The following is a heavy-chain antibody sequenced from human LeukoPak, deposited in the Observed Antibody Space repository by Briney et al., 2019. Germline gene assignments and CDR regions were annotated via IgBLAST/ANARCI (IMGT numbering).Heavy chain of an antibody. CDR2: INHSGST. D-gene: IGHD3-10*01. J-gene: IGHJ4*02. V-gene: IGHV4-34*01. Sequence: SETLSLTCAVYGGSFSGYYWSWIRQPPGKGLEWVGEINHSGSTNYNPSLKKRGPISVDTSKTQFSLKLSSVPAADTAVYYCATATMVRGVIPFDYWGQGTLVTVSS. CDR3: ATATMVRGVIPFDY. CDR1: GGSFSGYY.